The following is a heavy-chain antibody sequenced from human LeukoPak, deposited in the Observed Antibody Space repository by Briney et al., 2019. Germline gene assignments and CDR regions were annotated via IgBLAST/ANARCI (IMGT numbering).Heavy chain of an antibody. D-gene: IGHD1-26*01. J-gene: IGHJ4*02. CDR3: ARELHSGSYYFDY. CDR2: LYHSGST. Sequence: SETLSLTCSVSGYSISNAYYWGWIRQPPGKGLEWIGSLYHSGSTYYNPSLKSRVTTSVDTSKNRFSLRLTSVTAADTAVYYCARELHSGSYYFDYWGQGTLVTVSS. CDR1: GYSISNAYY. V-gene: IGHV4-38-2*02.